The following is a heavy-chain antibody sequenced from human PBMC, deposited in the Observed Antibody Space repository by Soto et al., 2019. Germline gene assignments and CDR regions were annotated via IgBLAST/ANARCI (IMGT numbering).Heavy chain of an antibody. CDR2: IYYSGST. CDR1: GGSVSSGSYY. D-gene: IGHD3-3*01. CDR3: ARASYYDFWSGYYTWSYYYYGMDV. Sequence: PSETLSLTCTVSGGSVSSGSYYWSWIRQPPGKGLERIGYIYYSGSTNYNPFLKSRVTISVDTSKNQFSLKLSSVTAADTAVYYCARASYYDFWSGYYTWSYYYYGMDVWGQGTTVTDSS. J-gene: IGHJ6*02. V-gene: IGHV4-61*01.